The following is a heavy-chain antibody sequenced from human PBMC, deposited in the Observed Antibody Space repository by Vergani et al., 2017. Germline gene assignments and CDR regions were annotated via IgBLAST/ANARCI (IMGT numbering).Heavy chain of an antibody. V-gene: IGHV3-23*04. J-gene: IGHJ4*02. CDR3: ADLYGDDGFSPF. Sequence: EVQLVESGGALIQPGGPLRLSCAASGFNFNNYVLTWIRQAPGRGLEWVSGISGQNFRTHYADSVKGRFTISRDDSKNTVYLKINSLRAEDTAFYYCADLYGDDGFSPFWGQGTLVTVSS. D-gene: IGHD2-21*01. CDR2: ISGQNFRT. CDR1: GFNFNNYV.